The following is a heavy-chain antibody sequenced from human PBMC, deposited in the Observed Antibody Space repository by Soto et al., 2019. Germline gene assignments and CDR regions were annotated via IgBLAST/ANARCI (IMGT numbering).Heavy chain of an antibody. D-gene: IGHD2-15*01. CDR2: IKSKTDGGTT. CDR1: GFTFSNAW. Sequence: PGGSLRLSCAASGFTFSNAWMNWVRQAPGKGLEWVGRIKSKTDGGTTDYAAPVKGRFTISRDDSKNTLYLQMNSLKTEDTAVYYCTTDGPTFEVTSAAVFVARDFDYWGQGTLVTVSS. J-gene: IGHJ4*02. V-gene: IGHV3-15*07. CDR3: TTDGPTFEVTSAAVFVARDFDY.